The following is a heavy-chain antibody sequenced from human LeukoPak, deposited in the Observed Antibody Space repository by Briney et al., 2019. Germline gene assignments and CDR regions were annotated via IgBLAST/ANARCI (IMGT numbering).Heavy chain of an antibody. D-gene: IGHD2-2*01. CDR3: ARYCSSTSCYNNWFDP. V-gene: IGHV4-59*01. J-gene: IGHJ5*02. CDR1: GGSISSYY. CDR2: FYYSGST. Sequence: SETLSLTCTVPGGSISSYYWSWIRQPPGKGLEWIGYFYYSGSTNYNPSLKSRVTISVDTSKNQFSLKLSSVTAADTAVYYCARYCSSTSCYNNWFDPWGQGTLVTVSS.